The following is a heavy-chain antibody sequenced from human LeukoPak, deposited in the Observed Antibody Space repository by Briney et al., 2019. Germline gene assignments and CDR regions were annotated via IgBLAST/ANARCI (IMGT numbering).Heavy chain of an antibody. D-gene: IGHD1-26*01. CDR1: GYTFRAYY. Sequence: ASVKVSCKASGYTFRAYYMHWVRQAPGQGLEWMGWINPDTGGTNYAQKFQGRVTMTRDTSISTAHMELSRLESDDTAVYYCARETITYSFDYWGQGTLVTVSS. CDR2: INPDTGGT. CDR3: ARETITYSFDY. J-gene: IGHJ4*02. V-gene: IGHV1-2*02.